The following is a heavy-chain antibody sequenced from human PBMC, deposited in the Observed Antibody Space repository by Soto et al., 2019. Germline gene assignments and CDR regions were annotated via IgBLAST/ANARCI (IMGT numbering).Heavy chain of an antibody. CDR3: AREYCSSNSCQTVHYYYGMDV. D-gene: IGHD2-2*01. Sequence: GASVKVSCKASGYTFTSYGISWVRQAPGQGLEWMGWISAYNGNTNYAQKLQGRVTMTTDTSTSTAYMELRSLRSDDTAVYYCAREYCSSNSCQTVHYYYGMDVWRQGTTVTVSS. J-gene: IGHJ6*02. V-gene: IGHV1-18*01. CDR1: GYTFTSYG. CDR2: ISAYNGNT.